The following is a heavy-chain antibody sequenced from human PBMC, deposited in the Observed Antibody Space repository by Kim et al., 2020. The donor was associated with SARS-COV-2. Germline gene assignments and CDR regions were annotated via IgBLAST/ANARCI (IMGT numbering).Heavy chain of an antibody. CDR1: GFTFSSHW. Sequence: GGSLRLSCAASGFTFSSHWMSWVRQAPVKGLEWVAKIKQDGSESYYVDSVKGRFTISRDNAKNSLYLQMNSLRVEDTAVYYCATLPVRDAMDVWGQGTTVTVSS. V-gene: IGHV3-7*01. CDR2: IKQDGSES. D-gene: IGHD4-17*01. J-gene: IGHJ6*02. CDR3: ATLPVRDAMDV.